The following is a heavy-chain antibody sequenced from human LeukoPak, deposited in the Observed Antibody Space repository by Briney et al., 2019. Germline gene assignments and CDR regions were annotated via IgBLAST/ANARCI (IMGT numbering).Heavy chain of an antibody. CDR1: GFSFISYG. D-gene: IGHD4-17*01. J-gene: IGHJ4*02. V-gene: IGHV3-30*18. CDR3: AKRPSDYGDYVSYFDY. CDR2: ISDDRRRK. Sequence: GGSLRLSCAASGFSFISYGMHWVRQAPGKGLEWVGVISDDRRRKDYADSVKGRFTISRDNSKDTLYLQMNSLRAEDTAVYYCAKRPSDYGDYVSYFDYWGQGTLVTVSS.